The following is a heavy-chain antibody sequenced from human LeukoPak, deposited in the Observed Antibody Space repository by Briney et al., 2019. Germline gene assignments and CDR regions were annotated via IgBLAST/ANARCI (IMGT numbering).Heavy chain of an antibody. V-gene: IGHV1-2*02. J-gene: IGHJ4*02. CDR3: ARTSTYCSGGTCHLAY. D-gene: IGHD2-15*01. Sequence: EASVKVSCKASGYTFTGYYIHWVRQAPGQGLEWMGWINPNSGVTNYAQKFQGRVTMTRETSISTAYMELSRLRSDDTAVYYCARTSTYCSGGTCHLAYWGQGTLVTVSS. CDR1: GYTFTGYY. CDR2: INPNSGVT.